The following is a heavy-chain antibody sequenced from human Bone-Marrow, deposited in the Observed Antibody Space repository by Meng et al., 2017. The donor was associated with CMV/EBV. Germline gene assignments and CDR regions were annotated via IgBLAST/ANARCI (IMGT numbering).Heavy chain of an antibody. J-gene: IGHJ4*02. CDR2: INPNSGGT. D-gene: IGHD4-17*01. CDR3: ARPLYGDYGTRRGLHYIYFDY. CDR1: GYTFTGYY. Sequence: ASVKVSCKASGYTFTGYYMHWVRQAPGQGLEWMGWINPNSGGTNYAQKFQGRVTMTRDTSISTAYMELSRLRSEDTAVYYCARPLYGDYGTRRGLHYIYFDYWGQGTLVTVSS. V-gene: IGHV1-2*02.